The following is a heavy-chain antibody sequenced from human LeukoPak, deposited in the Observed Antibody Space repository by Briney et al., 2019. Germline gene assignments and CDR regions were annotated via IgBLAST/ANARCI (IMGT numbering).Heavy chain of an antibody. CDR1: GGSISSSNW. V-gene: IGHV4-4*02. CDR3: ARHSS. Sequence: SETLSLTCAVSGGSISSSNWWSWVRQPPGKGLEWIGEINHSGSTNYNPSLKSRVTISVDTSKNQFSLKLSSVTAADTAVYYCARHSSWGQGTLVTVSS. J-gene: IGHJ4*02. CDR2: INHSGST.